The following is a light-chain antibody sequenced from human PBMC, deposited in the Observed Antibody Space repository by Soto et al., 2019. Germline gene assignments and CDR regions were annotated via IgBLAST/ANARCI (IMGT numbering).Light chain of an antibody. CDR2: DAS. Sequence: EIVLTQSPATLSLSPGERATLSCRASQSVSSYLAWYQQKPGQAPRLLIYDASNRATGIPARFSGSGSGTDFTLTISSLEPEDFAVYHCQQRSNWPPGGTFGQGTKVEIK. CDR3: QQRSNWPPGGT. CDR1: QSVSSY. V-gene: IGKV3-11*01. J-gene: IGKJ1*01.